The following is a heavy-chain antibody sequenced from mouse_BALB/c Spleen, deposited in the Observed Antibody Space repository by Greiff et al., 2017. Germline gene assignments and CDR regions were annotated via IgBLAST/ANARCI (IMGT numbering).Heavy chain of an antibody. CDR2: ISSGGSYT. CDR3: ARDRRGNYAY. J-gene: IGHJ3*01. D-gene: IGHD2-1*01. CDR1: GFTFSSYA. Sequence: EVKLMESGGGLVKPGGSLKLSCAASGFTFSSYAMSWVRQSPEKRLEWVAEISSGGSYTYYPDTVTGRFTISRDNAKNTLYLEMSSLRSEDTAMYYCARDRRGNYAYWGQGTLVTVSA. V-gene: IGHV5-9-4*01.